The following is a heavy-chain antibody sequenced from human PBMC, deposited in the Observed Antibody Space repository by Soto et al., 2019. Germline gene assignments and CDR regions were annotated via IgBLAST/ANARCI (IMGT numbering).Heavy chain of an antibody. D-gene: IGHD3-16*01. CDR1: GFTFSDHY. J-gene: IGHJ4*02. CDR3: ARIRLGGCELRYFDY. V-gene: IGHV3-72*01. Sequence: EVQLVESGGGLVQPGGSLRLSCAASGFTFSDHYVDWVRQAPGKGLEWVARIRNKANSYSTDYAASAKVRFTISRDDSKNLLYLQMSSLKAEDTAVYYCARIRLGGCELRYFDYWGQGTLVTVSS. CDR2: IRNKANSYST.